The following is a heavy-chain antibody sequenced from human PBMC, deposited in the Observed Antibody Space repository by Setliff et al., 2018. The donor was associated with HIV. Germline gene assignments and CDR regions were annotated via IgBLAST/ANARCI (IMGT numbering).Heavy chain of an antibody. CDR3: ARGGTSSNWFDP. Sequence: SLTCIVSGASISSDTWSWIRQPPGKGLQWIGFIYNSEITNYNPSLKSRVTISLDMSKNQFSLKLTSVTAADTAVYYCARGGTSSNWFDPWGQGTLVTVSS. V-gene: IGHV4-59*01. D-gene: IGHD2-2*01. J-gene: IGHJ5*02. CDR1: GASISSDT. CDR2: IYNSEIT.